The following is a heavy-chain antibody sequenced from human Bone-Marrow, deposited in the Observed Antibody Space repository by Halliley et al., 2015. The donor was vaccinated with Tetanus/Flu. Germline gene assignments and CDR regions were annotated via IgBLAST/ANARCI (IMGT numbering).Heavy chain of an antibody. D-gene: IGHD3-9*01. J-gene: IGHJ4*02. CDR3: ARGFTHYDILIGYYELVDY. Sequence: ISASKGDTNYAQKLQGRVTMTTDTSTSTAYMELRSLKSDDRAAYYCARGFTHYDILIGYYELVDYWGQGTQVTVSS. V-gene: IGHV1-18*01. CDR2: ISASKGDT.